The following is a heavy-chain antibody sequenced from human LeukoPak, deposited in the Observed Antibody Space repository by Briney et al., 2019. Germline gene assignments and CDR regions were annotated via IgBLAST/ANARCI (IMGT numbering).Heavy chain of an antibody. J-gene: IGHJ6*03. D-gene: IGHD6-6*01. V-gene: IGHV3-30*02. CDR1: GFTFSSYG. Sequence: HPGGSLRLSCAASGFTFSSYGMHWVRQAPGKGLEWVAFIRYDGSNKYYADSVKGRFTISRDNSKNTLYLQMNSLRAEDTAVYYCARDRSYSSSPGVYYYYYMDVWGKGTTVTVSS. CDR2: IRYDGSNK. CDR3: ARDRSYSSSPGVYYYYYMDV.